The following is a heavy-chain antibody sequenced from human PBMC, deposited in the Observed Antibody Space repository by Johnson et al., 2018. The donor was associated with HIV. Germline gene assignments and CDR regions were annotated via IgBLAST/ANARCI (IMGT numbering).Heavy chain of an antibody. Sequence: VQLVESGGGLVQPGGSLRLSCAASGFTVSSNYMSWVRQAPGKGLEWVSVIYSGGSTYYADSVKGRFTISRDNSKNTLYLQMNSLRAEDTAVYYCAKDSGPSDCWSGYRLVVPFNIGGQGTMVTVSS. J-gene: IGHJ3*02. V-gene: IGHV3-66*01. CDR3: AKDSGPSDCWSGYRLVVPFNI. CDR2: IYSGGST. D-gene: IGHD3-3*01. CDR1: GFTVSSNY.